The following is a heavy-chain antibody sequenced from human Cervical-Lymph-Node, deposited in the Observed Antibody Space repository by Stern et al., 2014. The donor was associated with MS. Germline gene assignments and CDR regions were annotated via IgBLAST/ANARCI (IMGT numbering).Heavy chain of an antibody. J-gene: IGHJ4*02. CDR2: SNPSGGSR. V-gene: IGHV1-46*01. CDR3: ARDQGSGHFDY. D-gene: IGHD3-10*01. CDR1: GYTFTSYY. Sequence: QVQLMQSGAEVMKPWASVKVSCTASGYTFTSYYMHWVRQAPGPGLEWMGISNPSGGSRPYAQKFQGRVTMTRDTSTSTVYMELSSLRSEDTAVYYCARDQGSGHFDYWGQGTLVTVSS.